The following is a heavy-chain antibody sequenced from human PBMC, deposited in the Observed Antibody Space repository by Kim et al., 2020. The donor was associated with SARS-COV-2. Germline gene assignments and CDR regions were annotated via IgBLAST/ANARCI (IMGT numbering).Heavy chain of an antibody. J-gene: IGHJ4*01. D-gene: IGHD6-13*01. Sequence: ASVKVSCKASGYKFTVYYIHWVRKAPGQGLEWMGWINPNSGGTNYAQKFQGRVTMTRDTSISTAYMELFSLRSDDTAVYYCARAHPGIAAAGTLDFWGHG. CDR1: GYKFTVYY. V-gene: IGHV1-2*02. CDR3: ARAHPGIAAAGTLDF. CDR2: INPNSGGT.